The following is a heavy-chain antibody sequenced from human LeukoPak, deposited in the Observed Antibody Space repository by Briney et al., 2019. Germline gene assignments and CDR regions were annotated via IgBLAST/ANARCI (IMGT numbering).Heavy chain of an antibody. CDR2: IKQDGSEK. D-gene: IGHD1-26*01. J-gene: IGHJ3*02. Sequence: GGSLRLSCAASGFTFSSYWMSWVRQAPGKGLEWVANIKQDGSEKYYVDSVKGRFTISRDNAKNSLYLQMNSLRVEDSAVYYCAREEWELLGHGVFDIWGQGTMVTVSS. V-gene: IGHV3-7*01. CDR1: GFTFSSYW. CDR3: AREEWELLGHGVFDI.